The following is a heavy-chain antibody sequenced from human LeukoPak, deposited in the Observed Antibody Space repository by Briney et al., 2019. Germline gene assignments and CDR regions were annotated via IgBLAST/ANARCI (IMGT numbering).Heavy chain of an antibody. V-gene: IGHV4-39*01. CDR2: IYYSGST. CDR1: GGSISGFY. Sequence: PSETLSLTCSISGGSISGFYWGWIRQPPGKGLEWIGSIYYSGSTYYNPSLKSRVTISVDTSKNQFSLKLSSVTAADTAVYYCAGGVVLEDYWGQGTLVTVSS. D-gene: IGHD2-15*01. CDR3: AGGVVLEDY. J-gene: IGHJ4*02.